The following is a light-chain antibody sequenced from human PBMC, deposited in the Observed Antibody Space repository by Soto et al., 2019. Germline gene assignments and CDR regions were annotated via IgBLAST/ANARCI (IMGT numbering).Light chain of an antibody. J-gene: IGLJ1*01. CDR3: SSYTSSSTLYYV. CDR2: DVS. CDR1: SSDVGGYNY. V-gene: IGLV2-14*01. Sequence: QSVLTQPASVSGSPGQSITISCTGTSSDVGGYNYVSWYQQHPGKAPKLMIYDVSNRPSGVSNRFSGSKSGNTAPLTTSGLQAEDEADYYCSSYTSSSTLYYVFGTGTKVTVL.